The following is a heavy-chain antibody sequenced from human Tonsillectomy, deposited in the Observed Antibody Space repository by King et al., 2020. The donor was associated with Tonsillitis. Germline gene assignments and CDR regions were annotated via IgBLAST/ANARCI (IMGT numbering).Heavy chain of an antibody. J-gene: IGHJ4*02. V-gene: IGHV3-30*18. CDR3: AKVLVSWSVYYTPDY. D-gene: IGHD3-3*01. CDR2: ISYDGSNN. CDR1: GFTFSSYG. Sequence: VQLVESGGGVVQPGRSLRLSCAASGFTFSSYGMHWVRQAPGKGLEWVAVISYDGSNNYYPDSVKGRFTISRDNSKNTLYLQMNSLRAEDTAVYYCAKVLVSWSVYYTPDYWGQGTLVTVSS.